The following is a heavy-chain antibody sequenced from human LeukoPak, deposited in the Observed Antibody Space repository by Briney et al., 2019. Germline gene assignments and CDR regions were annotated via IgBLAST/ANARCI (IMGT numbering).Heavy chain of an antibody. V-gene: IGHV4-59*02. J-gene: IGHJ4*02. CDR2: IYYSGST. D-gene: IGHD3-16*01. CDR1: GGSVSSYY. CDR3: ARGGLRADFDY. Sequence: SKTLSLTCTVSGGSVSSYYWSWIRQPPGKGLEWIGYIYYSGSTNYNPSLKSRVTISVDTSKNQFSLKLSSVTAADTAVYYCARGGLRADFDYWGQGTLVTVSS.